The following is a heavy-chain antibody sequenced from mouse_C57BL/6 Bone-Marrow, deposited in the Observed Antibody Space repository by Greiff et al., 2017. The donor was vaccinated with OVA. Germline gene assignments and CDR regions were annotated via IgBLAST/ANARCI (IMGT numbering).Heavy chain of an antibody. CDR1: GFTFSSYA. V-gene: IGHV5-9-1*02. J-gene: IGHJ4*01. CDR3: TRLRDAMDY. CDR2: ISSGGDYI. Sequence: DVHLVESGAGLVKPGGSLKLSCAASGFTFSSYAMSWVRQTPEKRLEWVAYISSGGDYIYYADTVKGRFTISRDNARNTLFLQMSSLKSEDTAMYYCTRLRDAMDYWGQGTSVTVSS. D-gene: IGHD1-1*01.